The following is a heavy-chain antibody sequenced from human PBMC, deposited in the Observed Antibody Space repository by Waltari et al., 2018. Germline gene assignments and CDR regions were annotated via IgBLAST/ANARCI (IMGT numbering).Heavy chain of an antibody. CDR2: IRYDGSNK. CDR3: AKEKHSSGWYDAFDI. D-gene: IGHD6-19*01. CDR1: GFTFSSYG. J-gene: IGHJ3*02. V-gene: IGHV3-30*02. Sequence: QVQLVESGGGVVQPGGSLRLSCAASGFTFSSYGMHWVRQAPGKGLEWVAFIRYDGSNKDYADAVKGRFTISRDNSKNTLYLQMNSLRAEDTAVYYCAKEKHSSGWYDAFDIWGQGTMVTVSS.